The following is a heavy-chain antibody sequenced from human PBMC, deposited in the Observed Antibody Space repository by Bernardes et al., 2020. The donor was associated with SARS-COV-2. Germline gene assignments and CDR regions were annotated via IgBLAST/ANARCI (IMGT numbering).Heavy chain of an antibody. CDR2: IYPGDSDT. V-gene: IGHV5-51*01. CDR1: GYSFTTYW. CDR3: AVLRYSSSWYMGYFDY. D-gene: IGHD6-13*01. Sequence: GGSLKIYCKGSGYSFTTYWIGWVRQMPGKGLEWMGIIYPGDSDTRYSPSFQGQVTISADKSITTAYLQWSSLKASDTAMYYCAVLRYSSSWYMGYFDYWGQGTLVTVSS. J-gene: IGHJ4*02.